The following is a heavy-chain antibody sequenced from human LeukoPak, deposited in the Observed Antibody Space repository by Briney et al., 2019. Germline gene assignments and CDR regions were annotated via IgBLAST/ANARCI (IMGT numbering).Heavy chain of an antibody. CDR3: ARDTIPLYYFDSSGYYVHPDY. J-gene: IGHJ4*02. CDR2: INPSSGGR. V-gene: IGHV1-2*02. D-gene: IGHD3-22*01. CDR1: GYSFSGYY. Sequence: ASVKVSCKASGYSFSGYYIHWVRQAPGQGLEWMGWINPSSGGRNYAQKFQGRVTMTRDTSISTAYMELSRLRSDDTAVYYCARDTIPLYYFDSSGYYVHPDYWGQGTLVTVSS.